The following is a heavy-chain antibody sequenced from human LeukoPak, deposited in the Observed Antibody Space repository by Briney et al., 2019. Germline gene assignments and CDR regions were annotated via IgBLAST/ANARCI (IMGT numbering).Heavy chain of an antibody. CDR3: ARFEFSLYANCYFDY. CDR1: GDSIGSSNYY. V-gene: IGHV4-39*01. D-gene: IGHD3-16*02. Sequence: SETLSLTCTVSGDSIGSSNYYWGWIRQPPGKGLEWIVSIYYSGATYYNPYLESRLAISVGTSKNQFSLKLSSVTAADTAVYFCARFEFSLYANCYFDYWGQGTLVTVSS. CDR2: IYYSGAT. J-gene: IGHJ4*02.